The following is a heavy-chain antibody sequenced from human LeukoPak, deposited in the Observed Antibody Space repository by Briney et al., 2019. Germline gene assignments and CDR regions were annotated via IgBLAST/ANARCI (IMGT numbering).Heavy chain of an antibody. CDR1: DFSFSNYD. J-gene: IGHJ6*02. Sequence: GGSLRLSCVASDFSFSNYDMYWVRQAAGRGLEWVSALGTNGDTYYLGSVRGRFTISRENGKNSLYLQMNSLRVDDTAVYCCAREWRGIASHFHGMDVWGQGTTVTVSS. CDR3: AREWRGIASHFHGMDV. CDR2: LGTNGDT. V-gene: IGHV3-13*01. D-gene: IGHD6-6*01.